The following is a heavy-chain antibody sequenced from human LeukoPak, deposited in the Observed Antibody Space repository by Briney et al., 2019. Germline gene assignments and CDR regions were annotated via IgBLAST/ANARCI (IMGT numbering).Heavy chain of an antibody. CDR1: GGSISSSTYY. CDR3: ARGIVVVAQLGFYFYYMDV. V-gene: IGHV4-39*07. Sequence: SETLSLTCTVSGGSISSSTYYWGWIRQPPGKGLEWIGSIYYSGSTYYNPSLKSRVTISVDTSKNQFSLKLSSVTAADTAVYYCARGIVVVAQLGFYFYYMDVWGKGTTVTISS. D-gene: IGHD2-15*01. CDR2: IYYSGST. J-gene: IGHJ6*03.